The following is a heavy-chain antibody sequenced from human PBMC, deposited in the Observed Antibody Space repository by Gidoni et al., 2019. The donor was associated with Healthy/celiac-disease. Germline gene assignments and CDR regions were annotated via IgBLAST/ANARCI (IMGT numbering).Heavy chain of an antibody. V-gene: IGHV3-30*04. CDR2: ISHDGSNQ. D-gene: IGHD3-16*01. J-gene: IGHJ6*02. CDR1: GFTFRSYS. CDR3: ATARGDYYYYDMDV. Sequence: QVQLVESGGGVVQPGRSLRLSCAASGFTFRSYSMHWVRQAPGKGLGGVTFISHDGSNQYYEYSVKGRFTISRDNSKNTLYLQMNSLRAEDTALYYCATARGDYYYYDMDVWGQGTTVTVSS.